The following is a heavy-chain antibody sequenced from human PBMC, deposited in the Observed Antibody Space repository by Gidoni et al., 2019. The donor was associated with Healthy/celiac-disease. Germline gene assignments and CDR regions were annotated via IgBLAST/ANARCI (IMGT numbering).Heavy chain of an antibody. CDR2: IYYSGST. V-gene: IGHV4-59*08. CDR3: ARIRPLYYYDSSGYLFDP. Sequence: GLVKPSETLSLTCTVSGGSISSYYWSWIRQPPGKGLEWIGYIYYSGSTNYNPSLKSRVTISVDTSKNQFSLKLSSVTAADTAVYYCARIRPLYYYDSSGYLFDPWGQGTLVTVSS. CDR1: GGSISSYY. J-gene: IGHJ5*02. D-gene: IGHD3-22*01.